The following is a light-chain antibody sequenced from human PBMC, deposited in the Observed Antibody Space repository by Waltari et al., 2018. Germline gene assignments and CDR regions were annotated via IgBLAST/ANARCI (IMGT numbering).Light chain of an antibody. Sequence: QAGLTQPPPVSMALRPTATLTCPGGGTTVSSQGASWLQHHQGHPPKLLSDRNDNRPSGISERFSASRSGNIASLTITGLQPEDEADYYCSAWDDTLTVWVFGGGTKLTVL. CDR2: RND. V-gene: IGLV10-54*04. CDR1: GTTVSSQG. J-gene: IGLJ3*02. CDR3: SAWDDTLTVWV.